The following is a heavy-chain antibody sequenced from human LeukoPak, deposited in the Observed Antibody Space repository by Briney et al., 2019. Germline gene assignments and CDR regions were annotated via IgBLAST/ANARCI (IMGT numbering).Heavy chain of an antibody. CDR1: GPTFNTYA. CDR2: ISGSGGST. V-gene: IGHV3-23*01. D-gene: IGHD5-12*01. CDR3: AKSYNGYESKPDY. J-gene: IGHJ4*02. Sequence: PGGSLRLSCAASGPTFNTYAMNWVRQAPGKGLEWVSAISGSGGSTYYADAVKGRFTISRDNSKITLYLQMNSLRAEDTAVYYCAKSYNGYESKPDYWGQGTLVTVSS.